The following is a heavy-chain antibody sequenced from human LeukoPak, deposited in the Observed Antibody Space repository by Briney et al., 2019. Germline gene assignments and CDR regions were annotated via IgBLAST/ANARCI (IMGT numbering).Heavy chain of an antibody. CDR2: INPNSGGT. D-gene: IGHD2-2*01. J-gene: IGHJ4*02. CDR3: ARGGPNCSSTSCYPTL. Sequence: ASVKVSCKASGYTFTGYYMHWVRQAPGQGLEWMGWINPNSGGTNYAQKFQGRVTMTRDTSISTAYMELSRLRSDDTAVYYCARGGPNCSSTSCYPTLWGQGTLVTVSS. V-gene: IGHV1-2*02. CDR1: GYTFTGYY.